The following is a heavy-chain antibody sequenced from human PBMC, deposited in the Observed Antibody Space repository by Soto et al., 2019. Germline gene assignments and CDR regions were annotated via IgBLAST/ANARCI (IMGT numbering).Heavy chain of an antibody. V-gene: IGHV1-69*02. CDR1: GDTFTNYS. D-gene: IGHD3-22*01. Sequence: QVHLGQSGAEVRKPGSSVKVSCKTSGDTFTNYSVSWVRQVPGQGLEWMGRIVPAVRIVDTAQRFRGRITMTADESTSTVYLELSGLRSDDTALYYCARTYFYDSSGYSHFDFWGQGALVSVSS. CDR3: ARTYFYDSSGYSHFDF. J-gene: IGHJ4*02. CDR2: IVPAVRIV.